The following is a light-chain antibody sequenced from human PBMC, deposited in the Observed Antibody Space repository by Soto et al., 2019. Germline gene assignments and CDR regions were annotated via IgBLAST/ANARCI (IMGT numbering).Light chain of an antibody. J-gene: IGKJ4*01. V-gene: IGKV3-11*01. CDR1: QSVNRL. Sequence: ETVLTQSPGTLSLSPGEGATLSCRASQSVNRLLTWYQQKPGQAPRLLISDASTRATGIPARFNGSGSGTDFTLTISSLEPEDFAVYYCQQRSSWPLTFGGGTKVEIK. CDR3: QQRSSWPLT. CDR2: DAS.